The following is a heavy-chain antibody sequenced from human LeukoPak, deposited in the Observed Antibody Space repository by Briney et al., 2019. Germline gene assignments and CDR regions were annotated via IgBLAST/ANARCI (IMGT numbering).Heavy chain of an antibody. CDR2: IYYSGST. Sequence: PSETLSLTCTVSGGSISTSNFYWGWIRQPPGKGLEWIGSIYYSGSTNYNPSLKSRVTISVDASKDQFSLKLSSVTAADTAVYYCARHLSSGRDPSPHPFDYWGQGTLVTVSS. D-gene: IGHD6-19*01. J-gene: IGHJ4*02. V-gene: IGHV4-39*01. CDR3: ARHLSSGRDPSPHPFDY. CDR1: GGSISTSNFY.